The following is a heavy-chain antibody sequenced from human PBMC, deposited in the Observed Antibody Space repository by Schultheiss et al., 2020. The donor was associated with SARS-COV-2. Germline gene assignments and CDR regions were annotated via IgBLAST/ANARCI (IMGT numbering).Heavy chain of an antibody. D-gene: IGHD2-21*02. Sequence: SETLSLTCTVSGGSISSYYWSWIRQPPGKGLEWIGYIYYSGSTNYNPSLKSRVTISVDTSKNQFSLKLSSVTAADTAVYYCAREGVVVTGLNYYYYGMDVWGQGTTVTVSS. CDR2: IYYSGST. J-gene: IGHJ6*02. CDR1: GGSISSYY. CDR3: AREGVVVTGLNYYYYGMDV. V-gene: IGHV4-59*01.